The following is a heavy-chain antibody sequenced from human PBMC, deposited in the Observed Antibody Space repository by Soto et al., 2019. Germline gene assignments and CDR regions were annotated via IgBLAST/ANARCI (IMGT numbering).Heavy chain of an antibody. V-gene: IGHV3-33*01. D-gene: IGHD6-13*01. J-gene: IGHJ4*02. Sequence: QVQLVESGGGVVQPGRSLRLSCAASGFTFSSYGMHWVRQAPGKGLEWVAVIWYDGSNKYYADSVKGRFTISRDNSKNTLYLQMNRLRAEDTAVYYCARDLEAGIAAAGTSHWGQGTLVTVSS. CDR2: IWYDGSNK. CDR3: ARDLEAGIAAAGTSH. CDR1: GFTFSSYG.